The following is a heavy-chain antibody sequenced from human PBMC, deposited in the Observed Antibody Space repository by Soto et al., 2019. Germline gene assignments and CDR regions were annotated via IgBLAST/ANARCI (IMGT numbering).Heavy chain of an antibody. CDR3: ARGLYCSGGSCYGAGDY. CDR1: GYTFTSYD. V-gene: IGHV1-8*01. J-gene: IGHJ4*02. Sequence: QVQLVQSGAEVKKPGASVKVSCKASGYTFTSYDINWVRQATGQGLEWMGWMNPNSGNTGYAQKCQGRVTMTRNTSISTAYMELSSLRSEDTAVYYCARGLYCSGGSCYGAGDYWGQGTLVTVSS. CDR2: MNPNSGNT. D-gene: IGHD2-15*01.